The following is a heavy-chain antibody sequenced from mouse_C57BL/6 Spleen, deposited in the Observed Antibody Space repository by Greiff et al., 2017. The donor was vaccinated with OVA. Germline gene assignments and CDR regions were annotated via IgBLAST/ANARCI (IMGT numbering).Heavy chain of an antibody. CDR3: ARDGYESYAMDY. D-gene: IGHD2-2*01. J-gene: IGHJ4*01. CDR2: ISYDGSN. Sequence: EVKLMESGPGLVKPSQSLSLTCSVTGYSITSGYYWNWIRQFPGNKLEWMGYISYDGSNNYNPSLKNRISITRDTSKNQFFLKLNSVTTEDTATYYCARDGYESYAMDYWGQGTSVTVSS. V-gene: IGHV3-6*01. CDR1: GYSITSGYY.